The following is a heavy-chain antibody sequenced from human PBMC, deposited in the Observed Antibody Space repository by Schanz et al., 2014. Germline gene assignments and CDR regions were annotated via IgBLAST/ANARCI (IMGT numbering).Heavy chain of an antibody. Sequence: QVQLVQSGAEVKKPGASVKVSCKASGYTFTSYGINWVRQAPGQGLEWMGRIVPIAGITNYAQRFQGRVTITADKSSDTAYMELSGLRSEDTAVYYCARDLISSGWYGWGLGTLVTVSS. CDR3: ARDLISSGWYG. CDR1: GYTFTSYG. V-gene: IGHV1-69*04. J-gene: IGHJ4*02. D-gene: IGHD6-19*01. CDR2: IVPIAGIT.